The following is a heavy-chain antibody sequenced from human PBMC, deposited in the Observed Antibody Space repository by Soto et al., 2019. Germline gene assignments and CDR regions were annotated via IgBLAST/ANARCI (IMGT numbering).Heavy chain of an antibody. Sequence: NPSETLSLTCTVSGDSLSSGGHYWSWIRQHPGKGLEWIGHIYDSVNTYYSPSLRSRVTISADMSKNQFSLNLRSVTAADTAVYYCARVDHRGYFAILTDYWRQGTLVTVSS. V-gene: IGHV4-31*03. D-gene: IGHD3-9*01. CDR1: GDSLSSGGHY. CDR2: IYDSVNT. CDR3: ARVDHRGYFAILTDY. J-gene: IGHJ4*02.